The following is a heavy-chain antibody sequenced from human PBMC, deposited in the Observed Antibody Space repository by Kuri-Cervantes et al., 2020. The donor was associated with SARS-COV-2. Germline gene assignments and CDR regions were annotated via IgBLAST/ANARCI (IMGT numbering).Heavy chain of an antibody. D-gene: IGHD1-26*01. J-gene: IGHJ6*03. V-gene: IGHV4-30-4*08. CDR3: ARDSRSYYQVLLDHYYYSYMDV. Sequence: SETLSLTCTVSGGSISSYYWSWIRQPPGKGLEWIGYIYYSGSTYYNPSLKSRVTISVDTSMNQFSLKLNSVTAADTAVYYCARDSRSYYQVLLDHYYYSYMDVWGKGTTVTVSS. CDR2: IYYSGST. CDR1: GGSISSYY.